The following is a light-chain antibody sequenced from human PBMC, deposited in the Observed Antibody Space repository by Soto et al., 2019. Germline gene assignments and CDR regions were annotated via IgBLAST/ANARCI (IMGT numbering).Light chain of an antibody. CDR1: QGIRSW. J-gene: IGKJ2*01. CDR2: AAS. V-gene: IGKV1-12*01. CDR3: QQANSFPHT. Sequence: DIQMTQSPSSVSASVGDRVTITCRARQGIRSWFAWYQQKPGKAPKLLIYAASSLQSGVPSRFSGSGSGTNFTHTISSLQPEDFATYYCQQANSFPHTFGQGTKLQIK.